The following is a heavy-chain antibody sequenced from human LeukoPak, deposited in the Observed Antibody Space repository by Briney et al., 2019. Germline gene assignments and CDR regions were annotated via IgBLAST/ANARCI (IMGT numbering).Heavy chain of an antibody. J-gene: IGHJ5*02. Sequence: SGPTPVKPTQTLTLTCTFSGFSLSTSGVGVGWIRQPPGKALEWLAPIYWDDDKRYSPSLKSRLTITKDTSKNQVVLTMTNMDPVDTATYYCAHREGGKGLNWFDPWGQGTLVTVSS. CDR2: IYWDDDK. V-gene: IGHV2-5*02. D-gene: IGHD3-16*01. CDR3: AHREGGKGLNWFDP. CDR1: GFSLSTSGVG.